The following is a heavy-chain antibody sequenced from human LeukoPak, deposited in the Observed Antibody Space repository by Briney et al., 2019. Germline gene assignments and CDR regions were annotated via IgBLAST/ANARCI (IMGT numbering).Heavy chain of an antibody. D-gene: IGHD3-22*01. J-gene: IGHJ4*02. V-gene: IGHV3-66*02. CDR1: GFTVSSNY. Sequence: GGSLRLSCAASGFTVSSNYMSWVRQAPGKGLEWVSVIYSGGSTYYADSVKGRFTISRDNSKNTLYLQMNSLRAEDTAVYYCAGRITTIVGPPRYWGQGTLVTVSS. CDR2: IYSGGST. CDR3: AGRITTIVGPPRY.